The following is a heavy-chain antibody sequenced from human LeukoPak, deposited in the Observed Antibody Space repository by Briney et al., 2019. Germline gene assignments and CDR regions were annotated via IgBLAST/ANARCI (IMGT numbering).Heavy chain of an antibody. D-gene: IGHD4-17*01. CDR3: ARGGAGDYGEYSAFDS. V-gene: IGHV1-2*02. CDR1: GYTFSHYF. Sequence: GASVKVSCKASGYTFSHYFMNWVRQAPVQGLEWMGWINTKSGGTNYEQKFQGRVTMTRDTSISIAFMELSSLRSDDTAVYYCARGGAGDYGEYSAFDSWGQGTRVTVSS. CDR2: INTKSGGT. J-gene: IGHJ3*02.